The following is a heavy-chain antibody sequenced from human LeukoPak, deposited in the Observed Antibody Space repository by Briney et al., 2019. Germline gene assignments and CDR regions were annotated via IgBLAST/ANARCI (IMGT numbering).Heavy chain of an antibody. J-gene: IGHJ4*02. CDR1: GFTFSDYQ. CDR3: AKDRGY. CDR2: ISGSGGST. Sequence: GGSLRLSCAASGFTFSDYQMSWIRQAPGKGLEWVSGISGSGGSTYYADSAKGRFTISRDNSENTLYLQMNSLRAEDTAVYYCAKDRGYWGQGTLVTVSS. V-gene: IGHV3-23*01.